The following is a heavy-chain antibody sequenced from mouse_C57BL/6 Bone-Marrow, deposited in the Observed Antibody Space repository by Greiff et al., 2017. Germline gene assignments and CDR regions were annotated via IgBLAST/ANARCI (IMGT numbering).Heavy chain of an antibody. D-gene: IGHD1-1*01. V-gene: IGHV1-59*01. CDR3: ASYYGSRFDY. CDR2: IDPSDSYT. J-gene: IGHJ2*01. CDR1: GYTFTSYW. Sequence: QVQLQQPGAELVRPGTSVKLSCKASGYTFTSYWMHWVKQRPGQGLEWIGEIDPSDSYTNYNQKFKGKATLTVDTSSSTAYMQLSSLTSEDSAVYYCASYYGSRFDYWGQGTTLTVSS.